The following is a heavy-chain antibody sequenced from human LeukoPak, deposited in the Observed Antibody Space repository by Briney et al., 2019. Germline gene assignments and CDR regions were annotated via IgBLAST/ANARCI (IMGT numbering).Heavy chain of an antibody. Sequence: SETLSLTCTVSGYSISSGYYWGWIRQPPGKGLEWIGSIYYSGSTYYNPSLKSRVTISVDTSKNQFSLKLSSVTTADTAVYYCARYYYDNSGSIYAFDIWGQGTMVTVSS. J-gene: IGHJ3*02. D-gene: IGHD3-22*01. CDR3: ARYYYDNSGSIYAFDI. CDR2: IYYSGST. V-gene: IGHV4-38-2*02. CDR1: GYSISSGYY.